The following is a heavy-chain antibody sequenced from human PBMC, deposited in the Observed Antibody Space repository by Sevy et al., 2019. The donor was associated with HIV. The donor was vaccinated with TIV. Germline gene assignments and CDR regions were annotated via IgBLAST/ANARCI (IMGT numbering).Heavy chain of an antibody. CDR2: VFPNSGGT. Sequence: ASVKVSCKASGYTFTGDYLHWVRQAPGHGLEWMGRVFPNSGGTNYAQKFQGRVTMTRDTSISTAYMELSRLRSEDTAVYYCARDGGGGTTNSGMDVWGQGTTVTVSS. D-gene: IGHD1-7*01. J-gene: IGHJ6*02. V-gene: IGHV1-2*06. CDR1: GYTFTGDY. CDR3: ARDGGGGTTNSGMDV.